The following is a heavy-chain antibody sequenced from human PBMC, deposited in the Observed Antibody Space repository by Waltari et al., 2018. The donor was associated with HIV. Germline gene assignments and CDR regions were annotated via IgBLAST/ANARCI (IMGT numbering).Heavy chain of an antibody. CDR1: GYTFTTFW. CDR3: AGAYGSGRFSATSFDY. Sequence: VLLVQSGAEVKKSGESLKISCQGSGYTFTTFWLAWVRQRPGKGLEWMGSIYPGDSDTRYSPSFQGQVTISADKSINTAFLQWTSLKASDTATYFCAGAYGSGRFSATSFDYWGQGTPVTVAS. CDR2: IYPGDSDT. J-gene: IGHJ4*02. V-gene: IGHV5-51*03. D-gene: IGHD3-10*01.